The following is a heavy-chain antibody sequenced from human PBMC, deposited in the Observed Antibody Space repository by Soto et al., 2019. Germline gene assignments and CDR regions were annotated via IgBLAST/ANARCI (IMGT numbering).Heavy chain of an antibody. V-gene: IGHV4-61*01. CDR3: GRSLVPADMHPNFDY. CDR2: IYYSGST. Sequence: PSETLSLTCTVSGGSVSSGSYYWSWIRQPPGKGLEWIGYIYYSGSTNYNPSLKSRVTISVDTSKNQFSLKLSSVTAADTAVYYCGRSLVPADMHPNFDYWGQGTLVTVSS. CDR1: GGSVSSGSYY. J-gene: IGHJ4*02. D-gene: IGHD2-2*01.